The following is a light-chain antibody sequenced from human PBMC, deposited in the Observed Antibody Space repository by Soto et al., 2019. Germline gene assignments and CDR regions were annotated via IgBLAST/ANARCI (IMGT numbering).Light chain of an antibody. CDR1: QSVSRSY. CDR3: QQYGTSPYT. V-gene: IGKV3-20*01. J-gene: IGKJ2*01. Sequence: EIVLTQSPGTLSFSPGERATLSCRASQSVSRSYLAWYRQKPGHPPRLLMSGTSSSAPGIPDRFSGSVSGTNFTLTISRLEPEDFAVYYCQQYGTSPYTFGPGKILEIK. CDR2: GTS.